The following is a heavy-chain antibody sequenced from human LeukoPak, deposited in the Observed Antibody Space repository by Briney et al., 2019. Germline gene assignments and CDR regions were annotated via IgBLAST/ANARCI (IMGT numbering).Heavy chain of an antibody. V-gene: IGHV3-11*01. D-gene: IGHD6-19*01. CDR1: GFTFSDYY. CDR2: ISSSGSTI. J-gene: IGHJ6*02. CDR3: ARGTVAGTFRYYYYGMDV. Sequence: GGSLRLSCAASGFTFSDYYMSWIRQAPGKGLEWVSYISSSGSTIYYTDSVKGRFTISRDNAKNSLYLQMNSLRAEDTAVYYCARGTVAGTFRYYYYGMDVWGQGTTVTVSS.